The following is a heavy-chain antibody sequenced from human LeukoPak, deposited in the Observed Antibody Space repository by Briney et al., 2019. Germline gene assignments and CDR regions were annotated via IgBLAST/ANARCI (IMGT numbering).Heavy chain of an antibody. V-gene: IGHV4-4*02. Sequence: SETLSLTCAVSGGSISSSNWWSWVRQPPGKGLEWIGEIYHSGSTNYNPSLKSRVTISVDKSKNQFSLKLSSVTAADTAVYYCARTAYNWNDGLKTEKDSFDYWGQGTLVTVSS. CDR3: ARTAYNWNDGLKTEKDSFDY. CDR1: GGSISSSNW. CDR2: IYHSGST. J-gene: IGHJ4*02. D-gene: IGHD1-1*01.